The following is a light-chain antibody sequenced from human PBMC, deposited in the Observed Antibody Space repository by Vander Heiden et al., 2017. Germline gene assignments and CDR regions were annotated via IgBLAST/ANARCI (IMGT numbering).Light chain of an antibody. J-gene: IGLJ2*01. V-gene: IGLV3-25*03. CDR3: QSADSSGTYVV. CDR1: ALPKQY. Sequence: SYDLTQPPSVSVSQGQTARIPCSGDALPKQYAYWYQQKPGQAPVLVIYKDSERSSGIPERFSGSSSGTTVTLTISGVQAEDEADYYCQSADSSGTYVVFGGGTKLTVL. CDR2: KDS.